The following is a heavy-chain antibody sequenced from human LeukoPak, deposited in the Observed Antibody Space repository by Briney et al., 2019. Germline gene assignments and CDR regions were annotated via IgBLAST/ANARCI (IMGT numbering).Heavy chain of an antibody. D-gene: IGHD6-13*01. J-gene: IGHJ4*02. CDR1: GYSIGSGYY. CDR2: IYHSGST. CDR3: ARMESSSWYYFDY. V-gene: IGHV4-38-2*01. Sequence: SETLSLTCAVSGYSIGSGYYWGWIRQPPGKGLEWIGSIYHSGSTYYNPSLKSRVTISVDTSKNQFSLKLSSVTAADTAVYYCARMESSSWYYFDYWGQGTLVTVSS.